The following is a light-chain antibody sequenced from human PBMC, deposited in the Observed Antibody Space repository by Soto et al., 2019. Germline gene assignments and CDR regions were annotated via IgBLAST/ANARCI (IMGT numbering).Light chain of an antibody. CDR3: QQRYNWPQT. J-gene: IGKJ1*01. CDR2: DAS. CDR1: QSVSRT. Sequence: VLTQSPATLSLSPGERANLSCRTSQSVSRTLAWYQQKSGQAPRLLIYDASNRATGIPTRFSGSGSGTDFTITISSLEPEDFAVYYCQQRYNWPQTFGQGTKVEIK. V-gene: IGKV3-11*01.